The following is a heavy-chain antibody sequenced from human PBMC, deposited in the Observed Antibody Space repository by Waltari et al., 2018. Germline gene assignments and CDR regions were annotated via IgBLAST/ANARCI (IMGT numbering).Heavy chain of an antibody. V-gene: IGHV1-2*02. CDR1: GYTFLAFY. Sequence: QVHLVQSGAEVKKPGASVKVSFRASGYTFLAFYMHWVRLVPGQGLEWMGRIDPNIGDTTYPQKFQGRITMTRDTSISTAFMELSGLRSDDTAIYYCVKVAKGSHTYYSFDNWGQGTLVTVSS. J-gene: IGHJ4*02. CDR3: VKVAKGSHTYYSFDN. CDR2: IDPNIGDT. D-gene: IGHD3-22*01.